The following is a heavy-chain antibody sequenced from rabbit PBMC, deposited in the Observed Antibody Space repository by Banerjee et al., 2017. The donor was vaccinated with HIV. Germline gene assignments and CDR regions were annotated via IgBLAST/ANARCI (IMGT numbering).Heavy chain of an antibody. Sequence: QEQLEESGGDLVKPGASLTLTCTASGFDFSSSYYMCWVRQAPGRGLEWIACIDTTTTTITFYANWAKGRFTISKTSSTTVSLQMTSLTAADTATYFCARATGYGSTSAYPTRFDLWGQGTLVTVS. CDR1: GFDFSSSYY. CDR3: ARATGYGSTSAYPTRFDL. V-gene: IGHV1S45*01. J-gene: IGHJ3*01. D-gene: IGHD1-1*01. CDR2: IDTTTTTIT.